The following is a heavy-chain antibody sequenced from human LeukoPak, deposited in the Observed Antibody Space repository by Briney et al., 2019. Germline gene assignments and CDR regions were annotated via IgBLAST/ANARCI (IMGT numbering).Heavy chain of an antibody. J-gene: IGHJ5*02. CDR2: INPNSGGT. D-gene: IGHD6-19*01. CDR3: ARGRDSSGWEFDP. Sequence: ASVKVSCKASGYTFTGYYMHWVRQAPGQGLEWMGWINPNSGGTNYAQKFQGRVTMTRDTSISTAYMELSRLRSGDTAVYYCARGRDSSGWEFDPWGQGTLATVSS. V-gene: IGHV1-2*02. CDR1: GYTFTGYY.